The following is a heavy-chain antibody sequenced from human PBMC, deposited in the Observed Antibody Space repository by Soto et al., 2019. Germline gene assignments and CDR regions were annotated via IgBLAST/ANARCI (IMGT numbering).Heavy chain of an antibody. V-gene: IGHV1-18*01. CDR2: IKAYSGNT. D-gene: IGHD4-17*01. J-gene: IGHJ4*02. CDR1: GYTFATST. CDR3: AIADYGDDDY. Sequence: QLQLVQSGPEAKKPGASVKVSCKASGYTFATSTISWPRQAPGQGPEWMGWIKAYSGNTNYAQKLQGRFTMTTDTSTSTAYMELRSLTTDDTAIYYCAIADYGDDDYWGQGTLVTVSS.